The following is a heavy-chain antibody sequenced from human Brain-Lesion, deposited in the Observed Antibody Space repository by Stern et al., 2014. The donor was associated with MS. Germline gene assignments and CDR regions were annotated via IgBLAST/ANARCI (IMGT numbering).Heavy chain of an antibody. Sequence: QVQLQESGPGLVKPSETLSLTCTVSGGSISRSTSYWGWLRLSPGKGLEWIGSAYYSGSTFSNPSPKSPVTLSVHMSLYPLSLHLAPVAAADTGLYYCARASGLFEYWGQGVLVTVSS. CDR3: ARASGLFEY. D-gene: IGHD3-16*01. CDR2: AYYSGST. J-gene: IGHJ4*02. V-gene: IGHV4-39*01. CDR1: GGSISRSTSY.